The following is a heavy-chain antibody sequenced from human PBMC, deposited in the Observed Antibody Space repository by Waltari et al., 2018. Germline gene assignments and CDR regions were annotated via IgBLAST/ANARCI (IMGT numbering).Heavy chain of an antibody. V-gene: IGHV1-3*01. J-gene: IGHJ4*02. D-gene: IGHD6-13*01. CDR2: INAGNGNT. Sequence: QVQLVQSGAEVKKPGASVKVSCKASGYTFTSYAMHWVRQAPGQRREWMGWINAGNGNTKYSQKFQGRVTITRDTSASTAYMELSSLRSEDTAVYYCARDPIAAAGRWGTFDYWGQGTLVTVSS. CDR1: GYTFTSYA. CDR3: ARDPIAAAGRWGTFDY.